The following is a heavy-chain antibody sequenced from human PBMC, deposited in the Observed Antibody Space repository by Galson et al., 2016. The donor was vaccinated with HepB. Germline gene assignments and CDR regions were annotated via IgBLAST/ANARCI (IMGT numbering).Heavy chain of an antibody. CDR3: ARVGSGGYSYGYGLDY. J-gene: IGHJ4*02. V-gene: IGHV1-3*01. CDR2: INAGTGNT. CDR1: GYTFSTYS. Sequence: SVKVSCKAAGYTFSTYSMHWVRQVSGQRLEWMGWINAGTGNTKYSQNFQGRITISNDISASTAYMGLSSLKSEDTAVYYCARVGSGGYSYGYGLDYWGQGTLVTVSS. D-gene: IGHD5-18*01.